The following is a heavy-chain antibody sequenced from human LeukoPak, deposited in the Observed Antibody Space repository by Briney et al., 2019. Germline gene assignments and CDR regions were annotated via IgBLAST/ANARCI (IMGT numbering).Heavy chain of an antibody. J-gene: IGHJ4*02. CDR1: GFTFSSYG. D-gene: IGHD3-3*01. V-gene: IGHV3-33*08. CDR2: IWYDGSNK. Sequence: PGGSLRLSCAASGFTFSSYGMHWVRQAPGKGLEWVAVIWYDGSNKYYADSVKGRFTISRDNSKNTLYLQMNSLRAEDTAVYYCARARFLEWFLDFDYWGQGTLVTVSS. CDR3: ARARFLEWFLDFDY.